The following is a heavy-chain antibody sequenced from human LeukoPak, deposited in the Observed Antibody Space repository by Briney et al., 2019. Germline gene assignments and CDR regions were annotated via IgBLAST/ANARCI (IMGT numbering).Heavy chain of an antibody. V-gene: IGHV3-21*01. CDR2: ISSSSSYI. Sequence: GGSLRLSCAASGFTFSSYSMNWVRQAPGEGLEWVSSISSSSSYIYYADSVKGRFTISRDNAKNSLYLQMNSLRAEDTAVYYCARDSGYRVGDHLDYWGQGTLVTVSS. CDR3: ARDSGYRVGDHLDY. D-gene: IGHD1-26*01. J-gene: IGHJ4*02. CDR1: GFTFSSYS.